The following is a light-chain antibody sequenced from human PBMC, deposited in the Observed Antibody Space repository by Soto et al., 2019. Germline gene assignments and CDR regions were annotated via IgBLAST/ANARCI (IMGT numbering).Light chain of an antibody. CDR1: QSINNRY. CDR3: QQFGSSPGFT. J-gene: IGKJ3*01. V-gene: IGKV3-20*01. Sequence: EIVLTQSPGTLSLSQGERATLSCRASQSINNRYLAWYQQKPGQAPRLRIYGASSRATGIPDRFSGSGSGTDFTLTISRLEPEDFAVYYCQQFGSSPGFTFGPGTKVDMK. CDR2: GAS.